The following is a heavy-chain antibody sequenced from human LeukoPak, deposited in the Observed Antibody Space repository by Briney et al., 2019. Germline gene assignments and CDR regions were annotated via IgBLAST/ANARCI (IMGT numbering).Heavy chain of an antibody. V-gene: IGHV3-23*02. J-gene: IGHJ4*02. Sequence: GGSLRLSCAASGFTFSSYAMSWVPQAPGKGLEWVPPISGSGGSTYYEDSVKGRFTISRDNSKNTLYLQMNRLRAEDTAVYYCAKRKAIAAAGTYYFDYWGQGTLVTVSS. CDR1: GFTFSSYA. CDR3: AKRKAIAAAGTYYFDY. D-gene: IGHD6-13*01. CDR2: ISGSGGST.